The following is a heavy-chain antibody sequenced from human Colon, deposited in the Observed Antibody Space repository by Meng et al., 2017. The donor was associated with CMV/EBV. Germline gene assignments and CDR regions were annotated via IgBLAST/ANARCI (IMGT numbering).Heavy chain of an antibody. V-gene: IGHV3-30*02. J-gene: IGHJ4*02. D-gene: IGHD3-3*01. CDR3: ANVLEWLSD. Sequence: LSCAAAGFKFSTCGMQEVRQAPGKGLEWVAFISYDESNEYYADSVKGRFTISRDNSKNTLYLQMNSLRAEDTAVYFCANVLEWLSDWGQGTLVTVSS. CDR2: ISYDESNE. CDR1: GFKFSTCG.